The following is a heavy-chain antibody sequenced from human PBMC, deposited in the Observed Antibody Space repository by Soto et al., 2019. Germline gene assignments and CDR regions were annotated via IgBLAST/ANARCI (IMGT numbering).Heavy chain of an antibody. V-gene: IGHV3-66*01. CDR1: GFTVSSNY. CDR3: ARAMIPTD. CDR2: IHSGGST. D-gene: IGHD3-22*01. J-gene: IGHJ1*01. Sequence: EVQLVESGGGLVQPGGSLRLSCAASGFTVSSNYMSWVRQAPGKGLEWVSVIHSGGSTYYADSVKGRFTISRDNSKNTMYLQMNSLRAEDTAVYYCARAMIPTDWGQGTLVTVSS.